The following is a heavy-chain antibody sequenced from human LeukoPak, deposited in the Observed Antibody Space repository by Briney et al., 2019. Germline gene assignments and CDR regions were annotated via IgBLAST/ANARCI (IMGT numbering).Heavy chain of an antibody. D-gene: IGHD2-2*01. Sequence: SETLSLTCAVYGGSFSGYYWSWIRQPPGKGLEWIGQINHSGSTNYNPSLKSRVTISVDTSKNQFSLKLSSVTAADTAVYYCARGLIVPAATRYWYFDLWGRGTMVTVSS. CDR1: GGSFSGYY. V-gene: IGHV4-34*01. CDR2: INHSGST. J-gene: IGHJ2*01. CDR3: ARGLIVPAATRYWYFDL.